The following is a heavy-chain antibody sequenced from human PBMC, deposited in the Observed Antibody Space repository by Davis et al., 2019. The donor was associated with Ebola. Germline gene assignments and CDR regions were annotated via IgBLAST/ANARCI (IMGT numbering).Heavy chain of an antibody. CDR1: GGAITSYY. J-gene: IGHJ4*02. Sequence: MPGGSLRLSCTVSGGAITSYYWSWIRQSPGKGLEWIGYISYSGSTNYNPSLKGRVTISRDTSKNQVSLSLRSVTAADTAIYYCAREGGTITTTFEYWGQGTLVTVSS. CDR3: AREGGTITTTFEY. V-gene: IGHV4-59*01. CDR2: ISYSGST. D-gene: IGHD1-1*01.